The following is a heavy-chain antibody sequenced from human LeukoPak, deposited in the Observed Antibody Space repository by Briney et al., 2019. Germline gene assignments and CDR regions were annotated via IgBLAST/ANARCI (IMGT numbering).Heavy chain of an antibody. D-gene: IGHD3-10*01. J-gene: IGHJ6*02. CDR2: TSYDGSNK. CDR1: GFTFSSYG. V-gene: IGHV3-30*18. Sequence: PGRSLRLSCAASGFTFSSYGMHWVRQAPGKGLEWVAVTSYDGSNKYYADSVKGRFTISRDNSKNTLYLQMNSLRAEDTAVYYCAKDLENLWFVYYGMDVWGQGTTVTVSS. CDR3: AKDLENLWFVYYGMDV.